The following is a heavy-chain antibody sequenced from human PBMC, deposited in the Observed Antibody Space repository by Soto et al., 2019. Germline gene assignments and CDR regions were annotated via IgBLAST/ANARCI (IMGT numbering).Heavy chain of an antibody. J-gene: IGHJ4*02. V-gene: IGHV3-30-3*01. CDR2: ISYDGNNK. CDR3: AAGLYFFDY. Sequence: GGSLRLSCAASGFTYSTYTMHWVRQAPGKGLEWVADISYDGNNKFYADSVKGRFTISRDNTKQTLYLQMNSLRPEDTAVYYCAAGLYFFDYCGQGTLVTVSS. D-gene: IGHD6-13*01. CDR1: GFTYSTYT.